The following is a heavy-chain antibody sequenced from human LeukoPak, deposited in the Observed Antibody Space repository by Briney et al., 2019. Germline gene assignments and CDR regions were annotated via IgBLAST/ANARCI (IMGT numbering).Heavy chain of an antibody. CDR3: ARAGSGSGYDRVGAFDI. J-gene: IGHJ3*02. CDR2: IYYSGST. V-gene: IGHV4-59*01. CDR1: GGSISSYY. Sequence: SETLSLTCTVSGGSISSYYWSWIRQPPGKGLEWIGYIYYSGSTNYNPSLKSRVTISVDTSKNQFSLKLSPVTAADTAVYYCARAGSGSGYDRVGAFDIWGQGTMVTVSS. D-gene: IGHD5-12*01.